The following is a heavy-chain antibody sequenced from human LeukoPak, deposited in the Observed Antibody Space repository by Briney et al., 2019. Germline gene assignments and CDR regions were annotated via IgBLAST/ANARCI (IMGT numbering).Heavy chain of an antibody. CDR1: GGSISSYY. CDR3: ARVRYSSGWFTGQKGGYFDY. J-gene: IGHJ4*02. CDR2: INHSGST. V-gene: IGHV4-34*01. Sequence: SETLSLTCTVSGGSISSYYWSWIRQPPGKGLEWIGEINHSGSTNYNPSLKSRVTISVDTSKNQFSLKLSSVTAADTAVYYCARVRYSSGWFTGQKGGYFDYWGQGTLVTVSS. D-gene: IGHD6-19*01.